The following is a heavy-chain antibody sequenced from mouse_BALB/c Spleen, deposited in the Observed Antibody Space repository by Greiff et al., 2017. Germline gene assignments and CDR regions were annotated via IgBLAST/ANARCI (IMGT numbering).Heavy chain of an antibody. J-gene: IGHJ4*01. V-gene: IGHV5-12-1*01. Sequence: EVKLMESGGGLVKPGGSLKLSCAASGFAFSSYDMSWVRQTPEKRLEWVAYISSGGGSTYYPDTVKGRFTISRDNAKNTLYLQMSSLKSEDTAMYYCARHPYDESYYYAMDYWGQGTSVTVSS. CDR2: ISSGGGST. D-gene: IGHD2-12*01. CDR3: ARHPYDESYYYAMDY. CDR1: GFAFSSYD.